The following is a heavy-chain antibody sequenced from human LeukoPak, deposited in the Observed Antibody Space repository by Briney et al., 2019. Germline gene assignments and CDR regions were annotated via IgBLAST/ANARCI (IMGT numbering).Heavy chain of an antibody. CDR2: IRHDGSDV. V-gene: IGHV3-7*04. CDR3: ARDGSGSDFSLDY. CDR1: GFNFGDYY. Sequence: GGSLRLSCVASGFNFGDYYMGWVRQAPGKGLEWVADIRHDGSDVYNVDSVRGRFTISRDNAKNSLFLQMNSLKDEDTAVYYCARDGSGSDFSLDYWGQGTLVTVSS. J-gene: IGHJ4*02. D-gene: IGHD3-10*01.